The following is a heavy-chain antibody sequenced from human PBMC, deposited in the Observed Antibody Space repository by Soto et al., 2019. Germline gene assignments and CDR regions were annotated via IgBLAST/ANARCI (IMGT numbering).Heavy chain of an antibody. V-gene: IGHV4-30-4*01. CDR3: ARHPGLRVPTRFGP. Sequence: PSETLSLTCTVSGGSISSGDYYWTWIRQPPGKGLEWIGYIYSSGSTYYNPSLKNRVTVSLDTSKNQFSLNLNSVTAADTAVYYCARHPGLRVPTRFGPWGQGTLVTVSS. CDR1: GGSISSGDYY. CDR2: IYSSGST. D-gene: IGHD3-16*01. J-gene: IGHJ5*02.